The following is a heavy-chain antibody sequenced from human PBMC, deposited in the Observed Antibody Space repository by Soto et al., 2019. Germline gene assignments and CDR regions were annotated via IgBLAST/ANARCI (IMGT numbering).Heavy chain of an antibody. CDR1: GYSFTSYW. V-gene: IGHV5-51*01. CDR2: IYPGDSDT. D-gene: IGHD2-2*01. J-gene: IGHJ4*02. Sequence: GEALKSSGKGSGYSFTSYWSGWVRQIPGKGLEWMGIIYPGDSDTRYSPSFQGQVTISADKSISTAYLQWSSLKASDTAMYYCARALYCSSTSCYQFDYWGQGTLVTVSS. CDR3: ARALYCSSTSCYQFDY.